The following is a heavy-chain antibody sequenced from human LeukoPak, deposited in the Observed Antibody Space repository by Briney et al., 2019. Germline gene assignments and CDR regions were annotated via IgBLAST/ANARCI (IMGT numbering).Heavy chain of an antibody. CDR3: ARVLGPPPPH. J-gene: IGHJ4*01. Sequence: PGGSLRLSCAASGFTFRSYAMHWVRQAPGKGLDWVAVISSDGGNIFYADSVKGRFTISRDNSKNTLYLQLNGLRIEDTAVYYCARVLGPPPPHWGLGTLVTVSS. CDR1: GFTFRSYA. V-gene: IGHV3-30*14. CDR2: ISSDGGNI.